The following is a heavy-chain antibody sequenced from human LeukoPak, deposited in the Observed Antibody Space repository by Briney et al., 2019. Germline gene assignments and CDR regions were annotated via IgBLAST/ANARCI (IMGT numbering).Heavy chain of an antibody. Sequence: GRSLRLSCAASGFTFSSYGMHWVRQAPGKGLEWVAVISYDGSNKYYADSVKGRFTIFRDNSKNTLYLQMNSLRAEDTAVYYCAKDRSGDSYGDFDYWGQGTLVTVSS. V-gene: IGHV3-30*18. CDR2: ISYDGSNK. CDR1: GFTFSSYG. J-gene: IGHJ4*02. CDR3: AKDRSGDSYGDFDY. D-gene: IGHD5-18*01.